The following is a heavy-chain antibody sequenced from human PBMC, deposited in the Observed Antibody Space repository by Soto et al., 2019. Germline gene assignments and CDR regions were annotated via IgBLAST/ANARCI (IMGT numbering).Heavy chain of an antibody. CDR1: GGTFNTYA. CDR2: ISPMFGAA. D-gene: IGHD3-10*01. J-gene: IGHJ4*02. Sequence: QVQLVQSGAEMKKPGSSVKVSCPSSGGTFNTYAMNWVRQAPGQGPEWMGGISPMFGAANYAPKFQGRVTITADESTGTSYMQLSSLTSEDTALYFCAREVQVHTPAFVYWGQGTLVTVSS. V-gene: IGHV1-69*19. CDR3: AREVQVHTPAFVY.